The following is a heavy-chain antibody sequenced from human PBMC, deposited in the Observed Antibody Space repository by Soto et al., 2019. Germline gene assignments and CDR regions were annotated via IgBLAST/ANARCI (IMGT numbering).Heavy chain of an antibody. J-gene: IGHJ4*02. CDR3: AKALWTTWRGLIDF. D-gene: IGHD3-3*01. V-gene: IGHV3-23*01. CDR2: ISDSGDST. Sequence: EVQLLESGGDLVQPGGSLRLSCAASGFSFGTYAMTWVRQAPGKGLQWVSSISDSGDSTFYADSVKGRFTISRDNSKNTVYLQLDSLRADDTATYYCAKALWTTWRGLIDFWGRGTLVTVSS. CDR1: GFSFGTYA.